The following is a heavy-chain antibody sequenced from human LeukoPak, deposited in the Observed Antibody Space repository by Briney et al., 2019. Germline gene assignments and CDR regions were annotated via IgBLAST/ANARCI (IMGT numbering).Heavy chain of an antibody. CDR3: TTLWDYYDSSGHYLADY. CDR2: IKSKTDGGTT. V-gene: IGHV3-15*01. CDR1: GLTFSNAW. D-gene: IGHD3-22*01. Sequence: GALRLSCAASGLTFSNAWMSWVRQAPGKGLEWVGRIKSKTDGGTTDYAAPVKGRFTISRDDSKNTLYLQMNSLKTEDTAVYYCTTLWDYYDSSGHYLADYWGQGTLVTVSS. J-gene: IGHJ4*02.